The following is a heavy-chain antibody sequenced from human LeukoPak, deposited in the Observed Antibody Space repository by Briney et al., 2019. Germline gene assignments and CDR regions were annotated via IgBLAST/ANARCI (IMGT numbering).Heavy chain of an antibody. D-gene: IGHD5-24*01. V-gene: IGHV3-66*01. CDR3: ARDIGGYNTHYYYYYGMDV. CDR2: IYSGGST. Sequence: GGSLRLSCAASGFTVSSNYMSWVRQAPGKGLECVSVIYSGGSTYYADSVKGRFTISRDNSKNTLYLQMNSLRAEDTAVYYCARDIGGYNTHYYYYYGMDVWGQGTTVTVSS. CDR1: GFTVSSNY. J-gene: IGHJ6*02.